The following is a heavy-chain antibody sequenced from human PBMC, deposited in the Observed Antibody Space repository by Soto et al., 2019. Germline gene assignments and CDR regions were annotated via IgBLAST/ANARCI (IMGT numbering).Heavy chain of an antibody. CDR3: AHIMLPFEYSSSHFDY. CDR1: GFSLSTRGVG. V-gene: IGHV2-5*02. D-gene: IGHD6-6*01. Sequence: GSGPTLVNPTQTLTLTCTFSGFSLSTRGVGVGWIRQPPGKALEWLALIYWDDDKRYSPSLKSRLTITKDTSKNQVVLTMTNMDPVDTATYYCAHIMLPFEYSSSHFDYWGQGTLVTVSS. J-gene: IGHJ4*02. CDR2: IYWDDDK.